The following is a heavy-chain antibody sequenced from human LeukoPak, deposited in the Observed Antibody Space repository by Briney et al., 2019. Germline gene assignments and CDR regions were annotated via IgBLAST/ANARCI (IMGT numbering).Heavy chain of an antibody. J-gene: IGHJ5*02. V-gene: IGHV3-11*06. D-gene: IGHD6-13*01. Sequence: GGSLRLSCAASGFTFSDYYMSWIRQAPGKGLEWVSYISSSSSYTNYADSVKGRFTISRDNAKNSLYLQMNSLRAEDTAVYYCARDHRPYSSSPRWFDPWGQGTLVTVYS. CDR2: ISSSSSYT. CDR1: GFTFSDYY. CDR3: ARDHRPYSSSPRWFDP.